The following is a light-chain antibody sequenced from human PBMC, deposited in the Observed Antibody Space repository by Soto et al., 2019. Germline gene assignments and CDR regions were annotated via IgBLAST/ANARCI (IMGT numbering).Light chain of an antibody. V-gene: IGLV2-14*01. CDR3: NSYTSSSTYV. Sequence: QSVLTQPASVSGSPGQSITISCTGTSSDVGGYNYVSWYQQHPSKATKLMIYDVSNRPSGVSNRFSGSKSGNTASLTISGLQAEDEADYYCNSYTSSSTYVFGTGTKVTVL. J-gene: IGLJ1*01. CDR1: SSDVGGYNY. CDR2: DVS.